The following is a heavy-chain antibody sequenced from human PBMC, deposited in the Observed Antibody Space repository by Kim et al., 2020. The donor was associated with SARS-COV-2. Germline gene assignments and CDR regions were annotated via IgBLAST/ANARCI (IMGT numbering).Heavy chain of an antibody. Sequence: GGSLRLSCAASGFTVSSYDMSWVRQAPGKGLEWVSYISGATSATYYADSVKGRFTISRDNAKNSLYLQMNSLRDEDTAVYYCTRGHFDCWGQGTQVAVSS. V-gene: IGHV3-48*02. J-gene: IGHJ4*02. CDR2: ISGATSAT. CDR1: GFTVSSYD. CDR3: TRGHFDC.